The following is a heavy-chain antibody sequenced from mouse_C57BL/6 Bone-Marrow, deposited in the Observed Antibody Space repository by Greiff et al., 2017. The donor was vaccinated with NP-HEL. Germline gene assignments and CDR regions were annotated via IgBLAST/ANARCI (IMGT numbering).Heavy chain of an antibody. J-gene: IGHJ3*01. CDR3: ARRHYYGSSYWFAY. D-gene: IGHD1-1*01. Sequence: EVHLVESGGDLVKPGGSLKLSCAASGFTFSSYGMSWVRQTPDKRLEWVATISSGGSYTYYPDSVKGRFTISRDNAKNTLYLQMSSLKSEDTAMYYCARRHYYGSSYWFAYWGQGTLVTVSA. V-gene: IGHV5-6*01. CDR2: ISSGGSYT. CDR1: GFTFSSYG.